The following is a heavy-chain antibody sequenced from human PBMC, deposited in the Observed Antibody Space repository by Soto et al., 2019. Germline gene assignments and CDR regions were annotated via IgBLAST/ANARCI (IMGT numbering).Heavy chain of an antibody. CDR2: IWYDGSNT. Sequence: QVQLVESGGGVVQPGRSLRLSCGASGFTFSNYGMHWVRQAPGKGLEWVAFIWYDGSNTYYADSVKDRFTIARDNSKNAVSLQMNSLRAEDTAVYYCARGSSTVAAALDYGGQATLVIVSS. V-gene: IGHV3-33*01. CDR3: ARGSSTVAAALDY. D-gene: IGHD6-19*01. J-gene: IGHJ4*02. CDR1: GFTFSNYG.